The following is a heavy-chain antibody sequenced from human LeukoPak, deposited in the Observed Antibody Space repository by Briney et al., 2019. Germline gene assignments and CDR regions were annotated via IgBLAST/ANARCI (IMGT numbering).Heavy chain of an antibody. CDR2: IYHSGSS. CDR3: ASTITVTTDY. D-gene: IGHD4-17*01. CDR1: GGSISGYY. V-gene: IGHV4-38-2*02. Sequence: SETLSLTCTVSGGSISGYYWGWIRQAPGKGLEWIGTIYHSGSSYYNPSLKSRVTISLDTSKNQFPLKLSSVTAADTAVYFCASTITVTTDYWGQGTLVTVSS. J-gene: IGHJ4*02.